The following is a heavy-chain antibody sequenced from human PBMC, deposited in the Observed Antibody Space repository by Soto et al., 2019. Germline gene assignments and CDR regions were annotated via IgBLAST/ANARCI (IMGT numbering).Heavy chain of an antibody. Sequence: PSETLSLTCAVYGGSFSGYYWSWIRQPPGKGLEWIGEINHSGSTNYNPSLKSRVTISVDTSKNQFSLKLSSVTAADTAVYYCARGAGYYGSGKDMDVWGQGTTVTVSS. CDR1: GGSFSGYY. V-gene: IGHV4-34*01. D-gene: IGHD3-10*01. CDR3: ARGAGYYGSGKDMDV. J-gene: IGHJ6*02. CDR2: INHSGST.